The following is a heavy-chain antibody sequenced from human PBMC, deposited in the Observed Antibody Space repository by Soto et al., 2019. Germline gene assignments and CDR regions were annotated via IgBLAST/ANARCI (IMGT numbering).Heavy chain of an antibody. Sequence: QLQLQESGTGLVKPSETLSLTCTVSGVSISSNRYFWGWIRPPPGKGLEWIGSILYSGSTYYNPSLKSRVTKSVDPSKNQFSLKLSSVTAADTAVYYCARHEGSLRYQLLYAANYFDYWGQGTLVTVSS. CDR3: ARHEGSLRYQLLYAANYFDY. CDR2: ILYSGST. V-gene: IGHV4-39*01. D-gene: IGHD2-2*01. J-gene: IGHJ4*02. CDR1: GVSISSNRYF.